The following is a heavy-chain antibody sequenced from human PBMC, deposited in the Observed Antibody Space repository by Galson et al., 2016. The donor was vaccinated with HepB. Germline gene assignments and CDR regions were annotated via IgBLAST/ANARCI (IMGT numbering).Heavy chain of an antibody. V-gene: IGHV5-51*01. CDR1: GYSFTSYW. CDR2: IYPADPDT. J-gene: IGHJ6*02. Sequence: QSGAEVKKPGESLKISCKGSGYSFTSYWIGWVRQMPGKRLEWMGIIYPADPDTLYSPSFQGKVTISADTSISTAYLQWSSLRAEDTAVYYCARDTFSAGMDVWGQGTTVTVSS. CDR3: ARDTFSAGMDV. D-gene: IGHD3-16*01.